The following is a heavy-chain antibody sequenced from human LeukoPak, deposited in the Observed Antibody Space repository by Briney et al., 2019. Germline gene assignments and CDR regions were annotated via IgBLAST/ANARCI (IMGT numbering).Heavy chain of an antibody. CDR1: GFTFSSYD. CDR3: VRASTTVPNLLDY. V-gene: IGHV3-33*01. CDR2: IWYDGSNT. Sequence: PGTSLRLSCAASGFTFSSYDMHWVRQAPGKGLEWVAIIWYDGSNTYYADSVKGRFTISRDNSKNTLYLQTSSLRAEDTGVYYCVRASTTVPNLLDYWGQGTLVTVSS. D-gene: IGHD4-17*01. J-gene: IGHJ4*02.